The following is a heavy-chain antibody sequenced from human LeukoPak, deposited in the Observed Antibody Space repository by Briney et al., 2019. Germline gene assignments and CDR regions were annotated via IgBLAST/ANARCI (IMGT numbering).Heavy chain of an antibody. Sequence: ASVKVSCKASGYTFTGYYMHWVRQAPGQGLEWMGWINPNSGGTNYAQKFQGRVTMTRDTSISTAYMELSRLRSDDTAVYYCARGGIVVVPAAMAYYYYYGMDVWGQGTTVTVSS. CDR2: INPNSGGT. D-gene: IGHD2-2*01. J-gene: IGHJ6*02. CDR1: GYTFTGYY. CDR3: ARGGIVVVPAAMAYYYYYGMDV. V-gene: IGHV1-2*02.